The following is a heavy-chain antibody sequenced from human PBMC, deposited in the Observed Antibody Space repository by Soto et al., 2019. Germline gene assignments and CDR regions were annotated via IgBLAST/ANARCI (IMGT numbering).Heavy chain of an antibody. CDR1: GFTFSNYA. CDR2: ITNNGGST. CDR3: AKDHGPYHLNLEF. J-gene: IGHJ4*02. Sequence: PGGSLRLSCSASGFTFSNYAIHWVRQAPGKGLEYVAAITNNGGSTKYADSVKGRFTISRDNSKSTVFLQMSSLRPEDTAIYYCAKDHGPYHLNLEFWGRGTLVTSPQ. D-gene: IGHD2-2*01. V-gene: IGHV3-64D*06.